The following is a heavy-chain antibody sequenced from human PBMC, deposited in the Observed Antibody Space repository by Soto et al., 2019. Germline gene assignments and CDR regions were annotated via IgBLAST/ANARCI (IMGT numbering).Heavy chain of an antibody. CDR3: ARAWVVVTAPDY. Sequence: QVQLVQSGAEEKKPGASVKVSCKASGYTFTSYAMHWVRQAPGQRLDGMGWINAGNGNTNYSQKFQGRVTITRDTSASTAYMELSSLRSEDTAVYYCARAWVVVTAPDYWGQGTLVTVSS. V-gene: IGHV1-3*05. J-gene: IGHJ4*02. CDR2: INAGNGNT. CDR1: GYTFTSYA. D-gene: IGHD2-21*02.